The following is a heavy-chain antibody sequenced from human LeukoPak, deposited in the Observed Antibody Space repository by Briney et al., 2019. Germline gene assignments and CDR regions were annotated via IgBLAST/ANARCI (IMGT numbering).Heavy chain of an antibody. D-gene: IGHD3-10*01. CDR2: NSGNNDNT. CDR1: GYTFTTYG. J-gene: IGHJ5*02. CDR3: ARGSLWFGENSDWFDP. V-gene: IGHV1-18*01. Sequence: VASVKVSCKSSGYTFTTYGISWVRQAPGQGLEWMGWNSGNNDNTNYAQKFQGRVTMTTDTSTSTAYMELRSLRSDDTAVYYCARGSLWFGENSDWFDPWGQGTLVTVSS.